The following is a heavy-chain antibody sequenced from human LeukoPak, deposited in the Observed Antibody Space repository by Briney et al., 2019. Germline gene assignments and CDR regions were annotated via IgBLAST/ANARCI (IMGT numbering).Heavy chain of an antibody. CDR1: GFTFSDYT. V-gene: IGHV3-30*18. J-gene: IGHJ4*02. CDR3: AKDDYYDTSGYRD. D-gene: IGHD3-22*01. CDR2: ISYDVGKK. Sequence: GGSLRLSCAASGFTFSDYTMSWVRQAPGKGLEWVAVISYDVGKKYYADSVKGRFTISRDNSKNTLYLQMNSLRAEDTAVYYCAKDDYYDTSGYRDWGQGTLVTVSS.